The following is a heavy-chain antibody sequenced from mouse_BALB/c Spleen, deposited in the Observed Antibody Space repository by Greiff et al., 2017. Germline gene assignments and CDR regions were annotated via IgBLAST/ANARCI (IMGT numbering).Heavy chain of an antibody. Sequence: EVQGVESGGGLVKPGGSLKLSCAASGFTFSDYYMNWVRQTPEKRLEWVATISDGGSYTYYPDSVKGRFTISRDTAKNNLYLQMSRLKSEDTAMYYCARKGDYYGSSGFAYWGQGTLVTVSA. J-gene: IGHJ3*01. V-gene: IGHV5-4*02. D-gene: IGHD1-1*01. CDR3: ARKGDYYGSSGFAY. CDR2: ISDGGSYT. CDR1: GFTFSDYY.